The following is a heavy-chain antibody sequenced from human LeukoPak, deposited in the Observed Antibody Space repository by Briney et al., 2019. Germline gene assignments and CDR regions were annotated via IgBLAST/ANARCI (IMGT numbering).Heavy chain of an antibody. CDR1: GGSISSGGYY. D-gene: IGHD4-17*01. CDR3: ARNPMTMVTTEGAFDY. CDR2: IYYSGST. V-gene: IGHV4-31*03. Sequence: PSETLSLTCTVSGGSISSGGYYWSWIRQHPGKGLGWIGYIYYSGSTYYNPSLKSRVTISVDTSKNQFSLKLSSVTAADTAVYYCARNPMTMVTTEGAFDYWGQGTLVTVSS. J-gene: IGHJ4*02.